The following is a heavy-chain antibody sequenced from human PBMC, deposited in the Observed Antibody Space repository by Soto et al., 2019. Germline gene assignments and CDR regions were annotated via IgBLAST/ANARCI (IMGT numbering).Heavy chain of an antibody. CDR2: IKSKTDGGTT. CDR1: GCTFRNVW. CDR3: TSHQRLYYYGMDV. J-gene: IGHJ6*02. V-gene: IGHV3-15*07. Sequence: GGFLRLSCAASGCTFRNVWMSWVRQAPGKGLEWVGRIKSKTDGGTTDYAAPVKGRFTISRDDSKNTLYLQMNSLKTEDTAVYYCTSHQRLYYYGMDVWGQGTTVTVSS. D-gene: IGHD3-22*01.